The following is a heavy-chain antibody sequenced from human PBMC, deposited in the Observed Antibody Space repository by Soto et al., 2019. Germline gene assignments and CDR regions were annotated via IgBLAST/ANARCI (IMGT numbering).Heavy chain of an antibody. J-gene: IGHJ6*02. CDR2: ISPYSGNT. D-gene: IGHD2-15*01. CDR1: LYTFTNYG. Sequence: ASVKVSCKTSLYTFTNYGFSWVRQAPGQGLEWMGWISPYSGNTNYAQKLRGRVTLTTDTSTTTAYLELRSLKSDDTAVYYCAAGVGFCSGSKCYSEKNYYYGMDVWGQ. CDR3: AAGVGFCSGSKCYSEKNYYYGMDV. V-gene: IGHV1-18*01.